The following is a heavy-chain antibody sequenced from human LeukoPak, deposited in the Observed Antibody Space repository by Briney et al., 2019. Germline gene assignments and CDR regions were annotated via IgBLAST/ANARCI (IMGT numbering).Heavy chain of an antibody. D-gene: IGHD2-2*01. CDR3: ARDLLGCSSTSCYPDY. V-gene: IGHV1-2*02. CDR1: GYTFTGYY. Sequence: ASVKVSCKASGYTFTGYYMHWVRQAPGQGLEWMGWINPNSGGTNYAQKFQGRVTMTRDTSISTAYMEPSRLRSDDTAVYYCARDLLGCSSTSCYPDYWGQGTLVTVSS. J-gene: IGHJ4*02. CDR2: INPNSGGT.